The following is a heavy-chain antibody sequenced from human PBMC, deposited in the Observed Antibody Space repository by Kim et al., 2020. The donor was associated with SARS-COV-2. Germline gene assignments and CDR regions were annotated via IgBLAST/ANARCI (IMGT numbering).Heavy chain of an antibody. V-gene: IGHV3-23*01. CDR3: ATARMVRGVIGFDY. CDR1: GFTFSNYA. D-gene: IGHD3-10*01. Sequence: GGSLRLSCAASGFTFSNYAMSWVRQAPGKGLEWVSAISGSGGITHYADSVKGRFTISRDNSENTLYLQMNSLRAEDTAVYYCATARMVRGVIGFDYWGQGTLVTVSS. J-gene: IGHJ4*02. CDR2: ISGSGGIT.